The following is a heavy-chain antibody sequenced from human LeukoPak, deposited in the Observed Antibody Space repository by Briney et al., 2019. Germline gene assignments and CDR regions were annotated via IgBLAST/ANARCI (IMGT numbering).Heavy chain of an antibody. CDR2: IFHSGST. D-gene: IGHD3-16*01. Sequence: SETLSLTCTVSGGSFTTYYWNWIRQPPGKGLEWIGYIFHSGSTNYNPSLKNRVTMSADTSKNQFSLKLKSVTAADTAVYYCARGGLYTPESPFHFWGQGTVVTVSS. CDR3: ARGGLYTPESPFHF. J-gene: IGHJ3*01. CDR1: GGSFTTYY. V-gene: IGHV4-59*01.